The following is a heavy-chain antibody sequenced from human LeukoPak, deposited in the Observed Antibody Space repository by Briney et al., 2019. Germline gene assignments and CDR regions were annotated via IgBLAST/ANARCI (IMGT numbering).Heavy chain of an antibody. V-gene: IGHV6-1*01. D-gene: IGHD3-9*01. Sequence: SQTLSLTRAISGDSVSSNSAAWNWIRQSPSRGLEWLGRTYYRSKWYNDYAVSVKSRITINPDTSKNQFSLQLNSVTPEDTAVYYCARGNTGTASRYFDWFAPSRYGMDVWGQGTTVTVSS. J-gene: IGHJ6*02. CDR2: TYYRSKWYN. CDR1: GDSVSSNSAA. CDR3: ARGNTGTASRYFDWFAPSRYGMDV.